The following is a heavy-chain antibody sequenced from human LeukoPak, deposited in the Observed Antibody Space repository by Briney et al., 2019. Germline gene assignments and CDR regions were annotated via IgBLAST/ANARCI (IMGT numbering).Heavy chain of an antibody. V-gene: IGHV4-39*07. CDR2: IYYSGST. Sequence: SETLSLTCTVSGGSISSSPYYWGWIRQPPGKGLEWIGSIYYSGSTNYNPSLKSRVTISVDTSKNQFSLKLSSVTAADTAVYYCARETSQKGAHYMDVWGKGTTVTISS. J-gene: IGHJ6*03. CDR1: GGSISSSPYY. CDR3: ARETSQKGAHYMDV. D-gene: IGHD3-16*01.